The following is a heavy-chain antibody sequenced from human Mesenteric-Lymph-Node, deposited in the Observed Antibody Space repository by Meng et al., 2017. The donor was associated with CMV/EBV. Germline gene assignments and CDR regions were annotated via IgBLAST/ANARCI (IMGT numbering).Heavy chain of an antibody. CDR2: IYYSGST. CDR1: GGSISSYY. D-gene: IGHD2-2*01. CDR3: ARGYCSSSSCPVDP. V-gene: IGHV4-59*01. J-gene: IGHJ5*02. Sequence: SETLSLTCTVSGGSISSYYWSWIRQPPGKGLEWIGYIYYSGSTNYNPSLKSRVTISVDTSKNQFSLKLSSVTAADTAVYYCARGYCSSSSCPVDPWGQGALVTVSS.